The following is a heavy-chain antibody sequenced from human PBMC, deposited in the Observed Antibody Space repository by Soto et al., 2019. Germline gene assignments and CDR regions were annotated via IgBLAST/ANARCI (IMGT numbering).Heavy chain of an antibody. CDR2: IYPGDSDT. CDR1: GYSFIRYW. CDR3: ARLGAARDPKKYYYYGMDV. V-gene: IGHV5-51*01. D-gene: IGHD6-6*01. Sequence: GESLKISCKGSGYSFIRYWIGWVRQMPGKGLEWMGIIYPGDSDTRYSPSFQGQVTISADKSISTAYLQWSSLKASDTAMYYCARLGAARDPKKYYYYGMDVWGQGTTVTVSS. J-gene: IGHJ6*02.